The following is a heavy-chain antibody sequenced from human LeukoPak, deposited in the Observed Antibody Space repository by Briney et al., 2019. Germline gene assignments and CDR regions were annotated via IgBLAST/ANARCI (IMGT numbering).Heavy chain of an antibody. V-gene: IGHV3-7*01. J-gene: IGHJ4*02. CDR3: ARLTLSANDWCYDY. CDR1: GFIFPNAW. Sequence: GGSLRLSCAASGFIFPNAWMHWVRQAPGKGLEWVASIKEDGSEKYYVVSVKGRFTISRDNAKNSLYLQMNSLRAEDTAVYYCARLTLSANDWCYDYWGQGTLVTVSS. CDR2: IKEDGSEK. D-gene: IGHD5-12*01.